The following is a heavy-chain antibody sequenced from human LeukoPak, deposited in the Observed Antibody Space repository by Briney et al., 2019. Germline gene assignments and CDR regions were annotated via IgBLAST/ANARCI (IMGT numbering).Heavy chain of an antibody. D-gene: IGHD3-9*01. V-gene: IGHV1-8*01. J-gene: IGHJ4*02. CDR1: GYTFTSYD. Sequence: GASVKVSCKASGYTFTSYDINWVRQATGQGLEWMGWMNPNSGNTGYAQKFQGRVTMTRNTSISTAYMELSSLKASDTAMYYCARVGADYDILTGYDYWGQGTLVTVSS. CDR3: ARVGADYDILTGYDY. CDR2: MNPNSGNT.